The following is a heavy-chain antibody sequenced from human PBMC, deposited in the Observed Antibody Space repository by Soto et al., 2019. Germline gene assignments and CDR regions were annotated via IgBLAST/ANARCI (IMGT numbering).Heavy chain of an antibody. J-gene: IGHJ4*02. CDR3: VKDDVGASRY. CDR1: GFSFSNFA. Sequence: PGGSLRLSCVASGFSFSNFALSWVRQAPGKGLEWVSSIGAGGDTTYYADSVKGRFTISRDNSKNTVLLEMRSLKAEDTAMYYCVKDDVGASRYWGPGTLVTVSS. CDR2: IGAGGDTT. D-gene: IGHD1-26*01. V-gene: IGHV3-23*01.